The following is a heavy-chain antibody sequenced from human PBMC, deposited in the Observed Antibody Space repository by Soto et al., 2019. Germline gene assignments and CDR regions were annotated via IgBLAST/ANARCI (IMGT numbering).Heavy chain of an antibody. J-gene: IGHJ4*01. CDR3: ARGFKHYYDSSGIYWPADY. V-gene: IGHV1-69*13. CDR2: IIPIFGTA. D-gene: IGHD3-22*01. Sequence: APLQVSCKTSGGTFSSYAIICVRQAPGQGLEWMGGIIPIFGTANYAQKFQGRVTITADESTSTAYMELSSLRSEDTAVYYCARGFKHYYDSSGIYWPADYWGQGTLVTVS. CDR1: GGTFSSYA.